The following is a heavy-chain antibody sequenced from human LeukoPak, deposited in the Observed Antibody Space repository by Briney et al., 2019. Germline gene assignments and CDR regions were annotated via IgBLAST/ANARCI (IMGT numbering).Heavy chain of an antibody. J-gene: IGHJ4*02. Sequence: SETLSLTCTVSGGSISSSSYYWGWIRQPPGKGLEWIGYLYNNGSTNYNPSLKSRVTISVGTSKNQFSLKVTSVTAADTAVYFCARIWFGLRRLYYFDYWGQGTLVTVSS. V-gene: IGHV4-61*05. CDR2: LYNNGST. CDR1: GGSISSSSYY. D-gene: IGHD3-10*01. CDR3: ARIWFGLRRLYYFDY.